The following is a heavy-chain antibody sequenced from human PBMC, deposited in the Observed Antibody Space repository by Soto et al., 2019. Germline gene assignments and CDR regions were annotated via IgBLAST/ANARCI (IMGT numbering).Heavy chain of an antibody. V-gene: IGHV4-59*01. CDR2: VYFSGNT. CDR1: GGSLSSYY. D-gene: IGHD6-25*01. CDR3: GSVRPSGYVLS. J-gene: IGHJ5*02. Sequence: QVQLQESGPGLVKPSETLSLTCTVSGGSLSSYYWTWIRQSPGKGLEWIGYVYFSGNTNYNPSLKSRVTISIDPSKNQFSLRLASVPAADTAFYYCGSVRPSGYVLSWGQGTLVTVSS.